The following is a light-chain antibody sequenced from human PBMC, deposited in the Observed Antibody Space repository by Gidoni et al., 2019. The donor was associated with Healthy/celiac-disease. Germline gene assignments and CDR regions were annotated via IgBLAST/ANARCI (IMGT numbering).Light chain of an antibody. CDR1: SSDVGGYNY. CDR2: GVS. Sequence: QSALTQPASVSRSPGQSITISCTGTSSDVGGYNYVSWYQQHPGKAPKLMIYGVSNRPSGVSNRFSGSKSGNTASLTISGLQAEDEADYYCSSYTSSSTPYVCGTGTKVTVL. J-gene: IGLJ1*01. V-gene: IGLV2-14*01. CDR3: SSYTSSSTPYV.